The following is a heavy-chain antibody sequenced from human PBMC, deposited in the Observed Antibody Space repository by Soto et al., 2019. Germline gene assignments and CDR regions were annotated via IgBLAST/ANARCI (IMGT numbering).Heavy chain of an antibody. CDR1: GFTFSSYA. CDR2: ISGSGGST. D-gene: IGHD3-10*01. J-gene: IGHJ4*02. V-gene: IGHV3-23*01. CDR3: AKPASMVRGPYYFDY. Sequence: RGSLRLSCAASGFTFSSYAMSWVRQAPGKGLEWVSAISGSGGSTYYADSVKGRFTISRDNSKNTLYLQMNSLRAEDTAVYYCAKPASMVRGPYYFDYWGQGTLVTVSS.